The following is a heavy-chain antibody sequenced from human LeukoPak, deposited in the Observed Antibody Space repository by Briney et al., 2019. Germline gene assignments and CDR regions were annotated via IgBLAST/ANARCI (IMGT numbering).Heavy chain of an antibody. V-gene: IGHV3-23*01. CDR3: AKVVFVVPAAIRGYFDY. D-gene: IGHD2-2*01. CDR1: GFTFSSYA. Sequence: PGGSLRLSCAASGFTFSSYAMSWVRQAPGKGLEWVSAISGSGGSTYYADSVKGRFTISRDNSKNTPYLQMNSLRAEDTAVYYCAKVVFVVPAAIRGYFDYWGQGTLVTVFS. J-gene: IGHJ4*02. CDR2: ISGSGGST.